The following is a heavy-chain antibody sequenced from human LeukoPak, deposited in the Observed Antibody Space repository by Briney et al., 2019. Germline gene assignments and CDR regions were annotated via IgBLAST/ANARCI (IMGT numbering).Heavy chain of an antibody. CDR2: INDDGSGI. J-gene: IGHJ3*02. CDR3: AGGGHYYDSNGYDMGDDAFDM. CDR1: GFTFRTYW. Sequence: GGSLRLSCAASGFTFRTYWMHWVRQAPGKGLMWVSRINDDGSGIIYADSVRGRFTSSRDNAKNTLYLQMNSLRAEDTAVYYCAGGGHYYDSNGYDMGDDAFDMWGQGAMVTVSS. D-gene: IGHD3-22*01. V-gene: IGHV3-74*01.